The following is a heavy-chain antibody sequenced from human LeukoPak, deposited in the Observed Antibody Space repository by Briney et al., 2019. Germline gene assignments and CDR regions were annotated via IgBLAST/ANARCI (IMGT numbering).Heavy chain of an antibody. CDR1: GGSISSYY. Sequence: SETLSLTCTVSGGSISSYYWSRIRQPPGKGLEWIGYIYYSGSTNYNPSLKSRVTISVDTSKNQFSLKLSSVTAADTAVYYCAREGYYDSSGYYADWYFDLWGRGTLVTVSS. CDR3: AREGYYDSSGYYADWYFDL. V-gene: IGHV4-59*01. J-gene: IGHJ2*01. D-gene: IGHD3-22*01. CDR2: IYYSGST.